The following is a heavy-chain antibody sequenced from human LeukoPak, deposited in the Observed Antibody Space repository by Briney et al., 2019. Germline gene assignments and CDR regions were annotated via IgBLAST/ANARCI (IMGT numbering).Heavy chain of an antibody. Sequence: APVKVSCKASGYTFTSYGISWVRQAPGQGLEWMGWISAYNGNTNYAQKLQGRVTMTTDTSTSTAYMELRSLRSDDTAVYYCARVSYRPYYFDYWGQGTLVTVSS. D-gene: IGHD1-26*01. CDR2: ISAYNGNT. J-gene: IGHJ4*02. V-gene: IGHV1-18*01. CDR3: ARVSYRPYYFDY. CDR1: GYTFTSYG.